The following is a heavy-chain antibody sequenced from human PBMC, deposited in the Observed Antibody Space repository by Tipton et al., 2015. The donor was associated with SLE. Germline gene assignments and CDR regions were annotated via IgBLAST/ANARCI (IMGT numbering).Heavy chain of an antibody. CDR2: IFHSGST. Sequence: TLSLTCTVSGGSISSYYWSWIRQPPGKGLEWIGNIFHSGSTQYNPSLKSRVTMSVDTSKNQFSLTVNSVTAADTAVYYCARENVAADGALDVWGQGTMVTVSS. J-gene: IGHJ3*01. CDR1: GGSISSYY. D-gene: IGHD6-13*01. CDR3: ARENVAADGALDV. V-gene: IGHV4-59*12.